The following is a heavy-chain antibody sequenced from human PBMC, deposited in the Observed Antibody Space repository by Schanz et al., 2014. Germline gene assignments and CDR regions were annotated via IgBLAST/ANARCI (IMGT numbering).Heavy chain of an antibody. D-gene: IGHD3-9*01. J-gene: IGHJ3*02. CDR1: GYTFTGHH. CDR2: IHSTGGTT. Sequence: QVQLVQSGAEVKKPGASVKVSCKASGYTFTGHHMHWVRQAPGQGLEWMGIIHSTGGTTSHAQKFQGRVTMTRDTSTSTVYMELSSLRSEDTAVYYCAFDRDDAYDIWGQGTTVTVSS. CDR3: AFDRDDAYDI. V-gene: IGHV1-46*01.